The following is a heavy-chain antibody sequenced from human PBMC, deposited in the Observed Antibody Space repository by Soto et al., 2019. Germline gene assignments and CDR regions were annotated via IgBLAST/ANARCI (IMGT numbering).Heavy chain of an antibody. V-gene: IGHV4-31*03. CDR1: GVSINSGGYY. Sequence: SETLSLTCNVSGVSINSGGYYWTWIRQHPGGGLEWVAYIHPSGSASLNPSLKSRLTVSLDASENQYSLNLTSLTAADTAVYYCVRFLLPKHGGALVYRGQGIPVTVSS. D-gene: IGHD4-17*01. CDR3: VRFLLPKHGGALVY. J-gene: IGHJ4*02. CDR2: IHPSGSA.